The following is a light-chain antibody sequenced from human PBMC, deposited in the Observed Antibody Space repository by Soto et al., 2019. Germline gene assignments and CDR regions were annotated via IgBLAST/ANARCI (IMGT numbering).Light chain of an antibody. Sequence: QSVPTQPPSVSGAPGQRVTISCTGSGSTIGAGYDVHWYQQLPGTAPKLLIYDNSNRPSGVPDRFSGSKSGTSASLASSGVEAEDEADYYCQAYDSSLRVVFGGGTKLTVL. CDR2: DNS. J-gene: IGLJ2*01. V-gene: IGLV1-40*01. CDR1: GSTIGAGYD. CDR3: QAYDSSLRVV.